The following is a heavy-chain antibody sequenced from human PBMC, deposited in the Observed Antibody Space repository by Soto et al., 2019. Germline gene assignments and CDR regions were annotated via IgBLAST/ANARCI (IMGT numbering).Heavy chain of an antibody. CDR3: ARDKRRAAAGQNWFDP. V-gene: IGHV4-38-2*02. CDR1: GYSISSGYY. Sequence: PSETLSLTCAVSGYSISSGYYWGWIWQPPGKGLEWIGSIYHSGSTYYNPSLKSRVTISVDTSKNQFSLKLSSVTAADTAVYYCARDKRRAAAGQNWFDPWGQGTLVTVSS. CDR2: IYHSGST. J-gene: IGHJ5*02. D-gene: IGHD6-13*01.